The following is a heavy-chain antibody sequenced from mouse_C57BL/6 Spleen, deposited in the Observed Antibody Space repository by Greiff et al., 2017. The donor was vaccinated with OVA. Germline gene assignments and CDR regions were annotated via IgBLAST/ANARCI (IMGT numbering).Heavy chain of an antibody. J-gene: IGHJ1*03. Sequence: QVQLQQSGPELVKPGASVKISCKASGYAFSSSWMNWVKQRPGKGLEWIGRIYPGDGDTNYNGKFKGKATLTADKSSSTAYMQLSTLTSEDSAVYFCANWYFEVWGTGTTVTVSS. CDR3: ANWYFEV. CDR2: IYPGDGDT. CDR1: GYAFSSSW. V-gene: IGHV1-82*01.